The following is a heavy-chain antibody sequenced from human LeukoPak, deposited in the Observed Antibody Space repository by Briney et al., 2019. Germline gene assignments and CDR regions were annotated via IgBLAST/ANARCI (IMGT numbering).Heavy chain of an antibody. CDR1: GFTFSSYW. Sequence: GGSLRLSCAASGFTFSSYWMHRLRPAPGNGLVSVSRINSDGSSTSYADSVTGRFTISSDNAQTTLYLQTNSLRAEDTAVNYCARALEVRSYWGQGTLVTVSS. D-gene: IGHD3-10*01. CDR3: ARALEVRSY. J-gene: IGHJ4*02. V-gene: IGHV3-74*01. CDR2: INSDGSST.